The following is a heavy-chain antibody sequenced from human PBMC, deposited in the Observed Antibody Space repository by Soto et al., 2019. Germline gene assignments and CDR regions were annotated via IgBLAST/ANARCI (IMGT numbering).Heavy chain of an antibody. CDR1: GFTFSSYS. CDR3: ARDAYGDYNYYYYMDV. Sequence: EVQLVESGGGLVKPGGSLRLSCAASGFTFSSYSMNWVRQAPGKGLEWVSSISSSSSYIYYADSVKGRFTISRDNAKNSLYRQMNSLRAEDTAVYYCARDAYGDYNYYYYMDVWGKGTTVTVSS. CDR2: ISSSSSYI. V-gene: IGHV3-21*01. D-gene: IGHD4-17*01. J-gene: IGHJ6*03.